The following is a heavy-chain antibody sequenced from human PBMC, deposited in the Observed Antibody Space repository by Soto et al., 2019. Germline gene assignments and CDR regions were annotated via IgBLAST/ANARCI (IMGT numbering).Heavy chain of an antibody. Sequence: GGSLRLSCAASGFTFSSYAMSWVRQAPGKGLEWVSAISGSGGSTYYADSVTGRFTISRDSSKNTLYLQMNSLRAEDTAVYYCARHPDYYDAGGRHPLDSWGPGTQVTVS. D-gene: IGHD3-22*01. CDR2: ISGSGGST. CDR1: GFTFSSYA. CDR3: ARHPDYYDAGGRHPLDS. J-gene: IGHJ4*02. V-gene: IGHV3-23*01.